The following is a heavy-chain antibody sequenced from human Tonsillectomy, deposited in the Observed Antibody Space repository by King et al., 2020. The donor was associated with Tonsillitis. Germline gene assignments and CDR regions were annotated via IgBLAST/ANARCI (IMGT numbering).Heavy chain of an antibody. D-gene: IGHD5-18*01. CDR3: ARVGYSYGLYNWFDA. CDR1: GFTFSTYA. Sequence: VQLVESGGGVVQPGRSLRLSCAASGFTFSTYAMHWVRQAPGKGLEWVAVMSYDGSNKYHADSVKGRFTISRDKSKNTVYLQMNSLRVEDTAVYYCARVGYSYGLYNWFDAWGQGTLVTVSS. V-gene: IGHV3-30*04. J-gene: IGHJ5*02. CDR2: MSYDGSNK.